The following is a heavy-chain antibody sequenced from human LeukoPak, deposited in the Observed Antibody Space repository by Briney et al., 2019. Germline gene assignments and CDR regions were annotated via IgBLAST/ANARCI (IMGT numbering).Heavy chain of an antibody. CDR3: ARGSRYQLLLIDY. V-gene: IGHV3-74*01. Sequence: GGSLRLSCAASGFTFSSYWMHWVRQAPGKGLVWVSRINSDGSSTNYADSVKGRFTISRDNAKNTLYLQMYSLRAEDTAVYFCARGSRYQLLLIDYWGQGTLVTVSS. CDR1: GFTFSSYW. D-gene: IGHD2-2*01. J-gene: IGHJ4*02. CDR2: INSDGSST.